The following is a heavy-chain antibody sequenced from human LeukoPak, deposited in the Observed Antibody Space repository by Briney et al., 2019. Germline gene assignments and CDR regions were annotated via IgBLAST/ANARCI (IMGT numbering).Heavy chain of an antibody. CDR3: TTTYYYDSSGPTPHDY. D-gene: IGHD3-22*01. Sequence: GGSLRLSCAASGFTFSNAWMSWVRQAPGKGLEWVGRIKSKTDGGTTDYAAPVKGRFTISRDDSKNTLYLQMNSLKTEDTAVYYCTTTYYYDSSGPTPHDYWGQGTLVTVSS. CDR1: GFTFSNAW. J-gene: IGHJ4*02. V-gene: IGHV3-15*01. CDR2: IKSKTDGGTT.